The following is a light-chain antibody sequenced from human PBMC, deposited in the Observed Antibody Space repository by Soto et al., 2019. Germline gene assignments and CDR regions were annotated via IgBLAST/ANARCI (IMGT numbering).Light chain of an antibody. J-gene: IGKJ4*01. CDR2: AAS. CDR1: QNIGNN. V-gene: IGKV1-39*01. Sequence: DIQMTQSPSSLSASVGDRVTITCRASQNIGNNLNWYQQKPGRAPKLLIYAASRVHSGVPSRFSASGSGTDFTVTISSLQLEDLATYYCQQGKSFPLTFGGGTKVEI. CDR3: QQGKSFPLT.